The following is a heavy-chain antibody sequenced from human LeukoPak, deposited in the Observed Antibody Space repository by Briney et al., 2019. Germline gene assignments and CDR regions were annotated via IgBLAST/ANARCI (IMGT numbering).Heavy chain of an antibody. D-gene: IGHD2-15*01. J-gene: IGHJ3*02. CDR3: AKPEGEVVTPYDAFDI. CDR2: ISGSGGST. V-gene: IGHV3-23*01. CDR1: GFTFSSYA. Sequence: GGSLGLSCAASGFTFSSYAMSWVRQAPGKGLEWVSAISGSGGSTYYADSVKGRFTISRDNSKNTLYLQMNSLRAEDTAVYYCAKPEGEVVTPYDAFDIWGQGTMVTVSS.